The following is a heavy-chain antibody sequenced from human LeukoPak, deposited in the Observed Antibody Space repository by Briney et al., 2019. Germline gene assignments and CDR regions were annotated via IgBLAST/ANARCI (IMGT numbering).Heavy chain of an antibody. CDR2: ISSSSSYI. D-gene: IGHD1-26*01. V-gene: IGHV3-21*01. Sequence: GGSLRLSCAASGFTFSSYSMNWVRQAPGKALEWVSSISSSSSYIYYADSVKGRFTISRDNAKNSLYLQMNSLRAEDTAVYYCARSGGSYDAFDIWGQGTMVTVSS. CDR3: ARSGGSYDAFDI. J-gene: IGHJ3*02. CDR1: GFTFSSYS.